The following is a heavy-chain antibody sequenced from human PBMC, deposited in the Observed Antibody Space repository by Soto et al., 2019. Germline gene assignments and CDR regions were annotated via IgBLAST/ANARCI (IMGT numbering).Heavy chain of an antibody. V-gene: IGHV4-34*01. CDR2: INHSGST. D-gene: IGHD1-1*01. Sequence: QVLLQQWGAGLLKPSETLSLTCAVYGGSFSAYYWSWIRQPPGKGLEWIGEINHSGSTNYSPSLKSRVTIAVDTSKSEFSLKLTSVTAADTAVYYCARTYKFEYWGQGTLVTVSS. CDR3: ARTYKFEY. CDR1: GGSFSAYY. J-gene: IGHJ4*02.